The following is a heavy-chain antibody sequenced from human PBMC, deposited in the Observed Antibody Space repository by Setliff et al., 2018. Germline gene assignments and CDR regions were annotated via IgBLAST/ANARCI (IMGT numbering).Heavy chain of an antibody. J-gene: IGHJ3*01. Sequence: SETLSLTCTVSGDPISSGDYFWSWIRQPPGKGLEWIAYIYHSGSAYYNPSLKSRVTMSVDTSENQFSLHLTSVTAADTAVYYCAREVGTSTSSDAFDVWGQGMMVTVSS. D-gene: IGHD1-26*01. CDR3: AREVGTSTSSDAFDV. CDR2: IYHSGSA. V-gene: IGHV4-30-4*08. CDR1: GDPISSGDYF.